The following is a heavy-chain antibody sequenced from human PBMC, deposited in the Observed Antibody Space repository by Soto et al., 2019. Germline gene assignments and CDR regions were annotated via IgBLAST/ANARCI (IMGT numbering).Heavy chain of an antibody. CDR3: ARVGYQLLYGYYHYGMDV. Sequence: ASVKVSCKASGYTFTSYGISCVRQAPGQVLEWMGWISAYNGNTNYAQKLQGRVTMTTDTSTSTAYMELRSLRSDDTAVYYCARVGYQLLYGYYHYGMDVWGQGTTVTVSS. J-gene: IGHJ6*02. D-gene: IGHD2-2*02. CDR1: GYTFTSYG. CDR2: ISAYNGNT. V-gene: IGHV1-18*01.